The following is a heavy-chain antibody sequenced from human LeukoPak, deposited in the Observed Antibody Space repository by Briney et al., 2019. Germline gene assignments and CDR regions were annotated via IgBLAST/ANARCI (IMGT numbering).Heavy chain of an antibody. J-gene: IGHJ4*02. D-gene: IGHD2-2*02. Sequence: QAGGSLRLSCAASGFIFSSYGMHWVRQAPGKGLEWVAFIRYDGSNKYYADSVKGRFTISRDNSKNTLYLQMNSLRAEDTAVYYCAKDGCSSTSCYIDYWGQGTLVTVSS. CDR2: IRYDGSNK. CDR3: AKDGCSSTSCYIDY. CDR1: GFIFSSYG. V-gene: IGHV3-30*02.